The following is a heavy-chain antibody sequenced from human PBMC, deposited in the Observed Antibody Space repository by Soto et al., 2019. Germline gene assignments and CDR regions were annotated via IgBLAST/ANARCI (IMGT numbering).Heavy chain of an antibody. CDR3: AKDNANGIQTPYYYYGMDV. CDR1: GVTFSSYG. J-gene: IGHJ6*02. D-gene: IGHD2-8*01. V-gene: IGHV3-30*18. Sequence: PGGSLRLSCAASGVTFSSYGMHWVRQAPGKGLEWVAVISYDGSNKYYADSVKGRFTISRDNSKNTLYLQMNSLRAEDTAVYYCAKDNANGIQTPYYYYGMDVWGQGTTVTVSS. CDR2: ISYDGSNK.